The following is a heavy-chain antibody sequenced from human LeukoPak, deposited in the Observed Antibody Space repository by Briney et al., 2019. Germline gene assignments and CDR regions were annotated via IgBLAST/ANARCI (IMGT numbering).Heavy chain of an antibody. V-gene: IGHV1-18*01. J-gene: IGHJ5*02. D-gene: IGHD6-19*01. Sequence: ASVKVSCKASGYTFTSYGISWVRQAPGQGLEWMGWISAYNGNTNYAQKLQGRVTMTTDTSTSTAYMELRSLISDDTAVYYCARDEAVAGTFPFDPWGQGTLVTVSS. CDR3: ARDEAVAGTFPFDP. CDR1: GYTFTSYG. CDR2: ISAYNGNT.